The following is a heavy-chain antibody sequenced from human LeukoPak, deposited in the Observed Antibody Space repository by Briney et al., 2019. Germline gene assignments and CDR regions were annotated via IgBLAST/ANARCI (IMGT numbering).Heavy chain of an antibody. V-gene: IGHV4-59*01. CDR2: VYHTGTY. D-gene: IGHD5-18*01. Sequence: PSETLSLTCTVSGDSITGYYWTWVRQPPGKGLEWIGYVYHTGTYNYNPSVRSRITISVDTSKNQYSMKLTSVTAADTAVYFCARALDTWSALDYWGLGTLVTVSS. J-gene: IGHJ4*02. CDR3: ARALDTWSALDY. CDR1: GDSITGYY.